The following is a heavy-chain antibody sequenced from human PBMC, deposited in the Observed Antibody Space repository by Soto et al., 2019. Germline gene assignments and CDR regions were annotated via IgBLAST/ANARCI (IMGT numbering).Heavy chain of an antibody. CDR1: GGTFSSYA. D-gene: IGHD3-22*01. V-gene: IGHV1-69*01. Sequence: QVQLVQSGAEVKKPGSSVKVSCKASGGTFSSYAISWVRQAPGQGLEWRGGIIPIFGTANYAQKCQGRVTSTEDESTSTAYMGLSRVRSEDTAVCYCARGWGLLLDYWGQGTLVTVSS. CDR2: IIPIFGTA. J-gene: IGHJ4*02. CDR3: ARGWGLLLDY.